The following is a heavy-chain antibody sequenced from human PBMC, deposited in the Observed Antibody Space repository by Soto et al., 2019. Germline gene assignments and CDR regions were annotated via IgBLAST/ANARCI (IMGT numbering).Heavy chain of an antibody. CDR3: AMSIAARPGGELCFDY. V-gene: IGHV3-21*01. Sequence: GGSLRLSCAASGFTFSSYSMNWVRQAPGKGLEWVSSISSSSYIYYADSVKGRFTISRDNAKNSLYLQMNSLRAEDTAVYYCAMSIAARPGGELCFDYWGQGTLVTVSS. CDR1: GFTFSSYS. D-gene: IGHD6-6*01. CDR2: ISSSSYI. J-gene: IGHJ4*02.